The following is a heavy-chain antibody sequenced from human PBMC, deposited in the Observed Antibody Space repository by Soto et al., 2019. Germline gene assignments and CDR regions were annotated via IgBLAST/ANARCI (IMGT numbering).Heavy chain of an antibody. CDR3: ARRGRGFSGYDSAFDS. D-gene: IGHD5-12*01. Sequence: RLSCAASGFTFSSYEMNWVRQAPGEGLEWISYISSSGSYKYNADSVKGRFTISRDNAKNSLYLQMESLRAEDTAVYYCARRGRGFSGYDSAFDSWGPGALVTVSS. J-gene: IGHJ4*02. CDR2: ISSSGSYK. V-gene: IGHV3-48*03. CDR1: GFTFSSYE.